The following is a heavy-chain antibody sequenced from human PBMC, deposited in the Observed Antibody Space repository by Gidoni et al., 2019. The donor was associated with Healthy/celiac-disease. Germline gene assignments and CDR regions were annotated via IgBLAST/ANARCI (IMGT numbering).Heavy chain of an antibody. D-gene: IGHD2-8*01. Sequence: QVQLVQSGAEVKKPGSSVKVSCKASGGTFSSYAISWVRQAPGQGLEWMGGIIPIFGTANYAQKFQGRVTITADESTSTAYMELSSLRSEDTAVYYCARYSPFSPPGMVYAKRGSSQNYYYYGMDVWGQGTTVTVSS. CDR2: IIPIFGTA. CDR3: ARYSPFSPPGMVYAKRGSSQNYYYYGMDV. J-gene: IGHJ6*02. V-gene: IGHV1-69*01. CDR1: GGTFSSYA.